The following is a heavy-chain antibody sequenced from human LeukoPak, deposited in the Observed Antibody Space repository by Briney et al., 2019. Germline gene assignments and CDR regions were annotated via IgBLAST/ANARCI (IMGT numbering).Heavy chain of an antibody. Sequence: ASVTVSCKASGYTFTIYGLSWVRQAPGQGLEWMGWISTYNGNTKYAQKLQGRVTMTTDTSTSTAYMELRSLRSDDTAVYYCAREAGTSGWYYWGQGTPVTVSS. J-gene: IGHJ4*02. CDR2: ISTYNGNT. CDR1: GYTFTIYG. V-gene: IGHV1-18*01. CDR3: AREAGTSGWYY. D-gene: IGHD6-19*01.